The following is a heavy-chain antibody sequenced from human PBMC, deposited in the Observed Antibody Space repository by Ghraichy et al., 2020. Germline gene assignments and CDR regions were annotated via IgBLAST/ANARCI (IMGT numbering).Heavy chain of an antibody. CDR3: ARLEGLQQLVLYYYYYMDV. D-gene: IGHD6-13*01. Sequence: GGSLRLSCAASGFTFSDYYMSWIRQAPGKGLEWISYISSSTGYTNYADSVKGRFTISRDNAKNSLYLQMNSLRAEDTAVYYCARLEGLQQLVLYYYYYMDVWGKGTTVTVSS. V-gene: IGHV3-11*06. CDR1: GFTFSDYY. CDR2: ISSSTGYT. J-gene: IGHJ6*03.